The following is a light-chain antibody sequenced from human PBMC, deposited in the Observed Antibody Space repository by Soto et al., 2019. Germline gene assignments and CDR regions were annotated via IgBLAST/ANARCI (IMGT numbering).Light chain of an antibody. V-gene: IGLV2-11*01. CDR1: SSDVGGYNY. CDR2: DVN. Sequence: QSVLTQPRSVSGSPGQSVTISCTGTSSDVGGYNYVSWYQQHPGKAPKLMIYDVNKRPSGVPDRFSGSKSGNTASLTISGLQAEDEADYYCCSYAGSYTLVFRTGTKVTVL. J-gene: IGLJ1*01. CDR3: CSYAGSYTLV.